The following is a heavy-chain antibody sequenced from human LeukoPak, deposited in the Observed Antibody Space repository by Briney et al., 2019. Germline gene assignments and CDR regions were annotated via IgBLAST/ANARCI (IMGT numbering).Heavy chain of an antibody. Sequence: HSGGSLRLSCAASGFTFSSYAMSWVRQAPGKGLEWVSAISGSRGSTYYADSVKGRFTISRDNSKNTLYLQMNSLRAEDTAVYYCAKEAARITMIVAATPRPYFDYWGQGTLVTVSS. CDR1: GFTFSSYA. D-gene: IGHD3-22*01. J-gene: IGHJ4*02. CDR3: AKEAARITMIVAATPRPYFDY. V-gene: IGHV3-23*01. CDR2: ISGSRGST.